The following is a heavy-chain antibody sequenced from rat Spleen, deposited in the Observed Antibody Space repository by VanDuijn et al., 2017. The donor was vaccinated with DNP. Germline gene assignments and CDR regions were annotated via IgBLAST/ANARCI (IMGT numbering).Heavy chain of an antibody. V-gene: IGHV5S11*01. J-gene: IGHJ1*01. CDR2: ISTGGGNT. D-gene: IGHD5-1*01. CDR1: GFTFSDYY. CDR3: ATRGVGARYYWYFDF. Sequence: EVQLVESGGGLVQPGRSLKLSCAASGFTFSDYYMAWVRQAPTKGLEWVAYISTGGGNTYYRDSVKGRFTISRDNAKSTLYLQMASLRSEETATYYCATRGVGARYYWYFDFWGPGAMVTVSS.